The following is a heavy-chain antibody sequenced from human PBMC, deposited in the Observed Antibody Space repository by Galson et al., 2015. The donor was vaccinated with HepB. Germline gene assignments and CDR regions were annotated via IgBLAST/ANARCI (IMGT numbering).Heavy chain of an antibody. V-gene: IGHV1-46*01. Sequence: SVKVSCKASGYTFTRYYMHWVRQAPGQGLEWMGIINPSGGSTSYAQKFQGRVTMTRDTSTSTVYMELSSLRSEDTAVYYCARDDVTIFGVVSYGMDVWGQGTTVTVSS. CDR3: ARDDVTIFGVVSYGMDV. CDR2: INPSGGST. J-gene: IGHJ6*02. D-gene: IGHD3-3*01. CDR1: GYTFTRYY.